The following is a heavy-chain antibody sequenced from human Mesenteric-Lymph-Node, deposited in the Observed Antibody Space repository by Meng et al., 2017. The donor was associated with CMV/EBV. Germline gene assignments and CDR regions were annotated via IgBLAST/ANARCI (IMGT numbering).Heavy chain of an antibody. CDR3: ALRRGGYFFDY. J-gene: IGHJ4*02. V-gene: IGHV2-5*02. CDR2: IYWDDDR. CDR1: GFSLSTSGVG. D-gene: IGHD3-16*01. Sequence: CTFSGFSLSTSGVGVGWIRQPPGEALEWLALIYWDDDRRYSPSLKRRLTITKDASKNQVVLTMTDMDPVDTATFFCALRRGGYFFDYWGQGTLVTVSS.